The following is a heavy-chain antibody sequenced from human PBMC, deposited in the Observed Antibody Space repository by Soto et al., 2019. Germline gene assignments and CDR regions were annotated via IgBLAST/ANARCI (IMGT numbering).Heavy chain of an antibody. CDR3: AREVAGRSSQPIDF. CDR1: GYTFTSYD. Sequence: QVQLVQSGAEVKKPGASVKVSCKASGYTFTSYDINWVRQATGQGLEWMGWMNPNSGNTGYAQKFQGRVTMTSDTSRNTAHMGVSSLRSEDRAVYYWAREVAGRSSQPIDFWGQGTLGTVSS. D-gene: IGHD6-19*01. CDR2: MNPNSGNT. V-gene: IGHV1-8*01. J-gene: IGHJ4*02.